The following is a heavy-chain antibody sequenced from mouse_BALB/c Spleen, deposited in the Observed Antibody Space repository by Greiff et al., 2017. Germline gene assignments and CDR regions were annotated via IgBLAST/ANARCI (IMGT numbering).Heavy chain of an antibody. CDR1: GFSLTSYG. V-gene: IGHV2-9*02. Sequence: QVQLKESGPGLVAPSQSLSITCTVSGFSLTSYGVHWVRQPPGKGLEWLGVIWAGGSTNYNSALMSRLSISKDNSKSQVFLKMNSLQTDDTAMYYGARYYGSRRGYAMDYWGQGTSVTVSS. D-gene: IGHD1-1*01. J-gene: IGHJ4*01. CDR3: ARYYGSRRGYAMDY. CDR2: IWAGGST.